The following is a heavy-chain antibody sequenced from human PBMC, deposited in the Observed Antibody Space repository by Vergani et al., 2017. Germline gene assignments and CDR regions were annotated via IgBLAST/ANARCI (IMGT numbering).Heavy chain of an antibody. V-gene: IGHV1-18*01. CDR3: ARAPPTDSYDFWSGYYKYYYYYMDV. CDR2: ISAYNGNT. J-gene: IGHJ6*03. D-gene: IGHD3-3*01. CDR1: GYTFTSYG. Sequence: QVQLVQSGAEVKKPGASVKVSCKASGYTFTSYGISWVRQAPGQGLEWMGWISAYNGNTNYAQKLQGRVTMTTDTSTSTAYMELRSLRSDDTAVYYCARAPPTDSYDFWSGYYKYYYYYMDVWGKGTTVTVSS.